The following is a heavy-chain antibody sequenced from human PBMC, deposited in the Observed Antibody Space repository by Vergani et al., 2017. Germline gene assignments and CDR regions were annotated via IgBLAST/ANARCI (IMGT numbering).Heavy chain of an antibody. CDR2: FDPEHGEV. D-gene: IGHD3-22*01. CDR3: AIGSDYYDSSGYYLDY. Sequence: QVQLVQSGSEVRKPAASVKVSCQVSGYSLTELTIHWVRQAPGKGLEWMGGFDPEHGEVTFAHHIQGRVTMTEDRSTDTAYMELSSLRPEDTALYYCAIGSDYYDSSGYYLDYWGQGTLVTVSS. J-gene: IGHJ4*02. V-gene: IGHV1-24*01. CDR1: GYSLTELT.